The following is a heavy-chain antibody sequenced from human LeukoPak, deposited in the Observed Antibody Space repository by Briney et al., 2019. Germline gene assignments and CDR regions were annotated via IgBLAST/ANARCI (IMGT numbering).Heavy chain of an antibody. D-gene: IGHD3-10*01. CDR3: AKDSYYYGSGSYYHY. Sequence: GGSLRLSCAASGFTFSSYAMSWVRQAPGKGLEWVSAISGSGGSTYYADSVKGRFTISRDNSKNTLYLQMSSLRAEDTAVYYCAKDSYYYGSGSYYHYWDQGTLVTVSS. J-gene: IGHJ4*02. V-gene: IGHV3-23*01. CDR2: ISGSGGST. CDR1: GFTFSSYA.